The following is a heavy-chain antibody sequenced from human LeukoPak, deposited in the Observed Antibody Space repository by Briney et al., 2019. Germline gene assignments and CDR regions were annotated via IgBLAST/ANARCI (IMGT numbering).Heavy chain of an antibody. CDR1: GYTFTSYG. CDR3: ARVRGTALTAYPGYFDY. CDR2: ISIYTGNI. J-gene: IGHJ4*02. V-gene: IGHV1-18*04. Sequence: GDSVKVSCKASGYTFTSYGISWVRQAPGQGLEWMGWISIYTGNIKYGEKFQGRATMTRDTSTSTAYMEVRSLTSDDTAVYYCARVRGTALTAYPGYFDYWGQGTLVTVSS. D-gene: IGHD2-21*02.